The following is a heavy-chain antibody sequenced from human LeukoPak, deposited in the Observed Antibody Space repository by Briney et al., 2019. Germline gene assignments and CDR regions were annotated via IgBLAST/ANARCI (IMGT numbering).Heavy chain of an antibody. CDR2: IIPILGIA. J-gene: IGHJ5*02. D-gene: IGHD4-17*01. V-gene: IGHV1-69*04. CDR1: GGTFSSYA. CDR3: ARDWYGDYWFDP. Sequence: ASVKVSCKASGGTFSSYAISWVRQAPGQGLEWMGRIIPILGIANYAQKFQGRVTITAYKSTSTAYMELSSLRSEDTAVYYCARDWYGDYWFDPWGQGTLVTVSS.